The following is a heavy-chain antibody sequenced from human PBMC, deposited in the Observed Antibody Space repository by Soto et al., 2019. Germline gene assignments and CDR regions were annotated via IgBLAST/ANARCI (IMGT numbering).Heavy chain of an antibody. D-gene: IGHD5-12*01. CDR2: IYYSGST. CDR3: ARVKATLYRHYYFDE. CDR1: GGSISSGDYY. Sequence: PSETLSLTCTVSGGSISSGDYYWSWIRQPPGKGLEWIGYIYYSGSTYYNPSLKSRVTISVDTSKNQFSLKLSSVTAADTAVYYCARVKATLYRHYYFDEWGQGNQVTVSS. V-gene: IGHV4-30-4*01. J-gene: IGHJ4*02.